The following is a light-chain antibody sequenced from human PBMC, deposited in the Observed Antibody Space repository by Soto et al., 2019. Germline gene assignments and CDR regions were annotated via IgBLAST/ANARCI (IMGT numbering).Light chain of an antibody. CDR1: SSNIGINA. CDR3: AAWDDSLNGLV. J-gene: IGLJ1*01. Sequence: QSVLTQPPSASGTPGQRVTISCSGSSSNIGINAVNWYQQLPGTAPKLVMSDINQWPSGVPDRFSGSKSGISASLAISGLQSEDEADYSCAAWDDSLNGLVFGAGTKLTVL. CDR2: DIN. V-gene: IGLV1-44*01.